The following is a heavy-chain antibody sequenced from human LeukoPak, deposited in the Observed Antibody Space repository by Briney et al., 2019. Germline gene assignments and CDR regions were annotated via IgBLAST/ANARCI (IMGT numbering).Heavy chain of an antibody. CDR3: ARDDRTYYYGMDV. J-gene: IGHJ6*02. CDR2: IKQDGSEK. Sequence: GGSLRLSCAASGFIFTSYWMNWVRQAPGKGLEWVADIKQDGSEKFYVDSVKGRFTISRDNAKNSLYLQMNSLRAEDTAVYYCARDDRTYYYGMDVWGQGTTVTVSS. CDR1: GFIFTSYW. V-gene: IGHV3-7*01.